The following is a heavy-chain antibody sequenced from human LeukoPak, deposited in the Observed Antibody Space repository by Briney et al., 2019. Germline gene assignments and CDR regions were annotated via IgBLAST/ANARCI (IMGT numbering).Heavy chain of an antibody. CDR3: ARDQEYYDFWSGYPSPLDY. D-gene: IGHD3-3*01. J-gene: IGHJ4*02. CDR1: GFTFSSYA. V-gene: IGHV3-64*01. CDR2: ISSNGGNT. Sequence: GGSLRLSCAASGFTFSSYAMHWVRQAPGKGLEYVSAISSNGGNTYYANSVKGRFPISRDNSKNTLYLQMGSLRAEDMAVYYCARDQEYYDFWSGYPSPLDYWGQGTLVTVSS.